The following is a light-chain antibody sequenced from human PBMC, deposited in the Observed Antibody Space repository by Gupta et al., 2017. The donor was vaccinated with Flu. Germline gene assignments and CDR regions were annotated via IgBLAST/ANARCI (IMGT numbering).Light chain of an antibody. V-gene: IGKV1-17*01. J-gene: IGKJ4*01. CDR3: LQHNKYPRT. Sequence: ASVGDRITITCRASQGIGNDLVWYQQKPGKAPKRLIFTASSLESGVPPRFTGRGSGTEFTLTISGLQPEDFATYYCLQHNKYPRTFGGGTKVEIK. CDR1: QGIGND. CDR2: TAS.